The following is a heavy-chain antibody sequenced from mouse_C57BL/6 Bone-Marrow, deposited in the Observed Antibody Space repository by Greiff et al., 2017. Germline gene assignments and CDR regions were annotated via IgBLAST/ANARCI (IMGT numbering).Heavy chain of an antibody. J-gene: IGHJ1*03. Sequence: DVMLVESGGGLVQPGGSLKLSCAASGFTFSDYYMYWVRQTPEKRLEWVAYISNGGGSTYYPDTVKGRFTISRDNAKNTLYLQMSRLKSEDTAMYYCARHGYYGSSPWWYFDVWGTGTTVTVSS. CDR1: GFTFSDYY. D-gene: IGHD1-1*01. CDR2: ISNGGGST. V-gene: IGHV5-12*01. CDR3: ARHGYYGSSPWWYFDV.